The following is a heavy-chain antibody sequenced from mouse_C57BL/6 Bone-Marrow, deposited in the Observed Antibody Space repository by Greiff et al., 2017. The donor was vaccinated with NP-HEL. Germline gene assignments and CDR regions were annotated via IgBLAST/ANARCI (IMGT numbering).Heavy chain of an antibody. CDR1: GYTFTSYW. D-gene: IGHD1-1*01. V-gene: IGHV1-50*01. CDR3: ARVPYYGSRYFDY. Sequence: QVQLQQPGAELVKPGASVKLSCKASGYTFTSYWMQWVKQRPGQGLEWIGEIDPSDSYTNYNQKFKGKATLTVDTSSSTAYMQLSSLTSEDSAVYYGARVPYYGSRYFDYWGQGTTLTVSS. CDR2: IDPSDSYT. J-gene: IGHJ2*01.